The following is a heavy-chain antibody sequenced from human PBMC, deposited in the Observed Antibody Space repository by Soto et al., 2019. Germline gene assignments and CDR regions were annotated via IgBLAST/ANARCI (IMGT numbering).Heavy chain of an antibody. J-gene: IGHJ5*02. CDR3: ARMSSSSWYNWFDP. D-gene: IGHD6-13*01. Sequence: QVQLVQSGAEVKKPGASVKVSCKASGYTFTSYDINWVRQATGQGLEWMGWMNPNSGNTGYAEKFQGRVTMTRNTSMSKVYMELSSLRSEDTAVYYCARMSSSSWYNWFDPWGQGTLVTVSS. CDR2: MNPNSGNT. CDR1: GYTFTSYD. V-gene: IGHV1-8*01.